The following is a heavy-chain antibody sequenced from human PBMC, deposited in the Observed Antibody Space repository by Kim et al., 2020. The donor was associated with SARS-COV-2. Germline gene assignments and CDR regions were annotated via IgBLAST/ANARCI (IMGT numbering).Heavy chain of an antibody. CDR3: ASLAA. V-gene: IGHV3-11*04. J-gene: IGHJ5*02. CDR2: RGSGSTI. Sequence: RGSGSTIYYADYVKGQFTITRDNAKNSLYRQMNSLRAEDTAVYYCASLAAWGQGTLVTVSS.